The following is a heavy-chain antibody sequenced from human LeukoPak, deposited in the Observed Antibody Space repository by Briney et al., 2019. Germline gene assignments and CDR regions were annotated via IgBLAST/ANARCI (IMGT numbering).Heavy chain of an antibody. V-gene: IGHV1-8*01. CDR1: GYTLTSYG. CDR2: MNPKNGAT. CDR3: ARMDRLSATPTTDWFDP. D-gene: IGHD3-16*02. J-gene: IGHJ5*02. Sequence: ASVKVSCKPSGYTLTSYGINWVRQATGQGLEWRGWMNPKNGATGYAQKFQGRVTMTRDTSIGTAYMELSSLVSEDTAAYYCARMDRLSATPTTDWFDPWGQGTLVTVSS.